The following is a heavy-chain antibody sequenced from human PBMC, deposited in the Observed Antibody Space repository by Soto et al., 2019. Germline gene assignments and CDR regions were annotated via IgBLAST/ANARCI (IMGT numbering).Heavy chain of an antibody. Sequence: GGSLRLSCTASGFTFGDYALSWIRRAPGKGLEWVGSIRSKAYGGTPEYAASVKGRFSISRDDSKSIAYLQMNSLKTEDAAVYYCTRLPRHPPPPFDFRGQGTLVTVSS. J-gene: IGHJ4*02. CDR1: GFTFGDYA. CDR3: TRLPRHPPPPFDF. V-gene: IGHV3-49*03. CDR2: IRSKAYGGTP.